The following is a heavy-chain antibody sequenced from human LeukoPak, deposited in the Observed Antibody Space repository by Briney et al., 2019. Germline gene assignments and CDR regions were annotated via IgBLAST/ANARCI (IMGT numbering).Heavy chain of an antibody. CDR3: ARGPRRYTSGWLDWYFDL. V-gene: IGHV4-34*01. D-gene: IGHD6-19*01. J-gene: IGHJ2*01. Sequence: SQTLSLTCALYSGSLSSYYCSWSRHRPPKGLEWIGEINHSVATNTNPSLKSRVNMSVETSKNQFFLKLRSLTAADTAVYYCARGPRRYTSGWLDWYFDLWGRGTLVIVSS. CDR2: INHSVAT. CDR1: SGSLSSYY.